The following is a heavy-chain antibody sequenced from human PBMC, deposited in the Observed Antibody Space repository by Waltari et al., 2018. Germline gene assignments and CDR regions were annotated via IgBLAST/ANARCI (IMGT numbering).Heavy chain of an antibody. V-gene: IGHV3-48*02. CDR3: ASLHYYDSSERFDP. Sequence: EVQLVESGGGLVQLGGSLRLSCVASGFTFSRYRMNWVRQAPGKGLEWVSYISSSSSTIVYADSVKGRFTISRDNAKNSRYLQMNSLRDEDTAVYFCASLHYYDSSERFDPWGQGTLVTVSS. J-gene: IGHJ5*02. CDR1: GFTFSRYR. CDR2: ISSSSSTI. D-gene: IGHD3-22*01.